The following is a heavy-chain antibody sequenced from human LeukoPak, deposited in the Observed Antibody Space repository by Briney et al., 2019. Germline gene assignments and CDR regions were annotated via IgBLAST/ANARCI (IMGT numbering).Heavy chain of an antibody. CDR2: IIPIFGTA. CDR1: GGTFSSYA. CDR3: ARGWVDPSPGSYYYYYMDV. V-gene: IGHV1-69*01. J-gene: IGHJ6*03. D-gene: IGHD3-16*01. Sequence: ASVKVSCKASGGTFSSYAISWVRQAPGQGLEWMGGIIPIFGTANYAQKFQGRVTITADESTSTAYMELSSLRSEDTAVCYCARGWVDPSPGSYYYYYMDVWGKGTTVTVSS.